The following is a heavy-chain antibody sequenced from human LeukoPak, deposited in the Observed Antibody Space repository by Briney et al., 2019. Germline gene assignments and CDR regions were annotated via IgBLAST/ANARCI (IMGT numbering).Heavy chain of an antibody. V-gene: IGHV3-48*03. Sequence: GGSLRLSCAASGFAFSSYEMNWVRQAPGKGLEWVSYIRSTSNTIYYADSVKGRFTISRDNAKNSLYLQMNSLRAEDTAVYYCAKDKYSGYAGGAFDIWGQGTMVTVSS. CDR1: GFAFSSYE. CDR3: AKDKYSGYAGGAFDI. CDR2: IRSTSNTI. J-gene: IGHJ3*02. D-gene: IGHD5-12*01.